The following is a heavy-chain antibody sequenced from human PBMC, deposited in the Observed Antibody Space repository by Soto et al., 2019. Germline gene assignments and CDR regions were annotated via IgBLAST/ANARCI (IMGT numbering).Heavy chain of an antibody. J-gene: IGHJ3*02. CDR2: IHYSGST. D-gene: IGHD3-22*01. CDR3: TRSYGGRSSDYYAPNWLFDI. V-gene: IGHV4-61*01. Sequence: SETLSLTCTVSGGSVSSGSYYWSWIRQPPGKGLDWFCYIHYSGSTYYNPSLKGRVIISLDTSNNQFFLKLGSVTAADTAVYYCTRSYGGRSSDYYAPNWLFDIWGQGTKVTVSS. CDR1: GGSVSSGSYY.